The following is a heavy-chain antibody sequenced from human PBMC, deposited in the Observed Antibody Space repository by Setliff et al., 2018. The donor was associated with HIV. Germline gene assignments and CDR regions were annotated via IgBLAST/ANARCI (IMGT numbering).Heavy chain of an antibody. Sequence: GGSLRLSCAASGFTFTTYGMHWVRQAPGKGLEWVAIIWYDGSNKHYADSVKGRFTISRDDSKNTVYLQMNNLRAEDTAVYYCAKDPSPLAVAIYYFDYWGQGTLVTVSS. D-gene: IGHD6-19*01. J-gene: IGHJ4*02. CDR2: IWYDGSNK. CDR3: AKDPSPLAVAIYYFDY. V-gene: IGHV3-33*06. CDR1: GFTFTTYG.